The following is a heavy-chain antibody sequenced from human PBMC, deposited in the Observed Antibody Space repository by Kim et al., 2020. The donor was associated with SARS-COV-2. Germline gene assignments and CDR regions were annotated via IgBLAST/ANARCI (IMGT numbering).Heavy chain of an antibody. D-gene: IGHD3-10*01. Sequence: CNPSLRGRVTVSVDTSKNPFTLKLGSVTAADTAVYYCARSRTMVRGVIGYWGQGTLVTVSS. V-gene: IGHV4-34*01. J-gene: IGHJ4*02. CDR3: ARSRTMVRGVIGY.